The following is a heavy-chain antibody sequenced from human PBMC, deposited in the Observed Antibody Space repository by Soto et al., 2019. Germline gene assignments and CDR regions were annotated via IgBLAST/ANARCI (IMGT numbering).Heavy chain of an antibody. J-gene: IGHJ5*02. D-gene: IGHD6-19*01. V-gene: IGHV2-26*01. Sequence: QVTLKESGPVLVKPTETLTLTCTVSVFSLSNARMGVSWIRQPPGKALEWLAHIFSNDEKSYSTSLKSRLTTSQNTSRRSVVLTLLNSAHLGTATSYATRRLSSGCAGRNPNRSDPWGQGTLVIVSS. CDR2: IFSNDEK. CDR3: TRRLSSGCAGRNPNRSDP. CDR1: VFSLSNARMG.